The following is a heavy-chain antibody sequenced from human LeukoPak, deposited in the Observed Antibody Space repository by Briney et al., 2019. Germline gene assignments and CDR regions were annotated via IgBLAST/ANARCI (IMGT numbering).Heavy chain of an antibody. D-gene: IGHD3-3*01. CDR3: ARVRARTSGFDY. CDR1: GYTFTSYY. Sequence: ASVKVSCKASGYTFTSYYMHWVRQAPGQGLVWMGVINPSGGSTVYAPKFQGRVTLTRDTSTTTVYMELSSLRSEDTAVYYCARVRARTSGFDYWGQGTLVTVPS. V-gene: IGHV1-46*01. J-gene: IGHJ4*02. CDR2: INPSGGST.